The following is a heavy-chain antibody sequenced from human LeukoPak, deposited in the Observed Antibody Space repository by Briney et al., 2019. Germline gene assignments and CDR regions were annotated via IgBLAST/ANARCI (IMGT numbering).Heavy chain of an antibody. CDR3: ARDEEGYGYHH. D-gene: IGHD5-18*01. CDR2: ISTSSSYI. CDR1: GFTFTTYT. V-gene: IGHV3-21*06. J-gene: IGHJ4*02. Sequence: GGSLRLSCAASGFTFTTYTMNWVRQAPGKGLEWVPSISTSSSYIDYADSVQGRFTISRDNAENSLYLQMNSLRAEDTAVYYCARDEEGYGYHHWGQGTLVTVSS.